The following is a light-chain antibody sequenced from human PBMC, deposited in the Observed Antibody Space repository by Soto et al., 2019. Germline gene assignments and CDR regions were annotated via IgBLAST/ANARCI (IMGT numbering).Light chain of an antibody. CDR3: SSYAGSNNYV. CDR2: AVS. V-gene: IGLV2-8*01. Sequence: QSALAQPPSASRSPGQSVTISCTGTSSDVGGYKYVSWYQQYPGKAPKLMIYAVSKRPSGVPDRFSGSKSGNTASLTVSGLQAEDEADYYCSSYAGSNNYVFGTGTKVTVL. CDR1: SSDVGGYKY. J-gene: IGLJ1*01.